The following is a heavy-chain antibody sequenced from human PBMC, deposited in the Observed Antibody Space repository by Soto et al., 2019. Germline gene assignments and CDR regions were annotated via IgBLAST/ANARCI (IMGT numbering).Heavy chain of an antibody. V-gene: IGHV3-9*01. CDR3: VKDKLNAVFVVAFHI. CDR2: ISWNSGNI. CDR1: GFSFDDYA. J-gene: IGHJ3*02. D-gene: IGHD2-8*01. Sequence: EVQLVEFGGGLILPGMSLRLSCAASGFSFDDYAMHWVRQAPGKGLEWVSGISWNSGNIGYADSVKGRFTISRDNAKDSLYLQMNSLRVEDTALYYCVKDKLNAVFVVAFHIWGQGTMVTVSS.